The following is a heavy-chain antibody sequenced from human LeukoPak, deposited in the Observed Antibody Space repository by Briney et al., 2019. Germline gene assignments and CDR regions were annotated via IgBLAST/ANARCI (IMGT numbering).Heavy chain of an antibody. D-gene: IGHD1-26*01. J-gene: IGHJ4*02. CDR2: IGTAGDT. CDR1: GFTFSSYW. Sequence: GGSLRLSCAASGFTFSSYWMHWVRQATGKGLEWVSAIGTAGDTYYPGSVKGRFTISRENAKNSLYLQMNSLRAGDTAVYYCARLSIVGAHFDYWGQGTLVTVSS. CDR3: ARLSIVGAHFDY. V-gene: IGHV3-13*01.